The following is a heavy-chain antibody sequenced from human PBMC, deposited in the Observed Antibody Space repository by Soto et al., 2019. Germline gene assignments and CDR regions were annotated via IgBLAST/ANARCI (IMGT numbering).Heavy chain of an antibody. CDR3: GRCSSTSCHLGADY. D-gene: IGHD2-2*01. CDR1: GFTFSSYA. CDR2: ISHDGSNK. V-gene: IGHV3-30-3*01. Sequence: QVQLVESGGGVVQPGRSLRLSCAASGFTFSSYAMHWVHQAPGKGLEWVALISHDGSNKYYADSVKGRFTISRDNYKNTLYLQMNSLRTEDTSVYYCGRCSSTSCHLGADYWGQGTLVTVSS. J-gene: IGHJ4*02.